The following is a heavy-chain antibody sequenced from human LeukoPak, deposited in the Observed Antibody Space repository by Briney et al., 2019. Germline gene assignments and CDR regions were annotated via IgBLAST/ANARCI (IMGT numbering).Heavy chain of an antibody. J-gene: IGHJ2*01. CDR3: AREVWWFRYFDL. V-gene: IGHV4-59*12. D-gene: IGHD2-15*01. CDR2: IYYTGST. Sequence: ASETLSLTCTVSSGSISRYYWSWIRQPPGKGLDWIGYIYYTGSTYYNPSLKSRVTISVDTSKNQFSLKLSSVTAADTAVYYCAREVWWFRYFDLWGRGTLVTVSS. CDR1: SGSISRYY.